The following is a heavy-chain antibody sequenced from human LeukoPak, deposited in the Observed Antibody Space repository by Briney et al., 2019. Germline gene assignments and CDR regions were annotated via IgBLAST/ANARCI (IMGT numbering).Heavy chain of an antibody. Sequence: GASVKVSCKASGYTFTSYGISWVQQAPGQGLEWMGWISAYNGNTNYAQKLQGRVTMTTDTSTSTAYMELRSLRSDDTAVYYCARYSSGWYNRWFDPWGQGTLVTVSS. CDR1: GYTFTSYG. J-gene: IGHJ5*02. V-gene: IGHV1-18*01. CDR3: ARYSSGWYNRWFDP. D-gene: IGHD6-19*01. CDR2: ISAYNGNT.